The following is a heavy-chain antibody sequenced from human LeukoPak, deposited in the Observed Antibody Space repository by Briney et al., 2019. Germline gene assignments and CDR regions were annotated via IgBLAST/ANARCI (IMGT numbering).Heavy chain of an antibody. Sequence: GGSLRLSCAASGFTVSSNYMSWVRQAPGKGLEWVSVIYSGGSTYYADSVKGRFTISRDNSKNTLYLQMNSLRAEDTAVYYCARDSPPTTVTSRAFDIWGQGTMVTVSS. D-gene: IGHD4-17*01. CDR3: ARDSPPTTVTSRAFDI. CDR1: GFTVSSNY. J-gene: IGHJ3*02. CDR2: IYSGGST. V-gene: IGHV3-53*01.